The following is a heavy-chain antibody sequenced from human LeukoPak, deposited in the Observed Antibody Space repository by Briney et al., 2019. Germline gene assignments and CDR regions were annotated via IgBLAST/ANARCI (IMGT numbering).Heavy chain of an antibody. CDR3: ARDATTEIGTVYMDV. V-gene: IGHV3-48*03. CDR1: GFSFSDYE. CDR2: ISTSGNII. J-gene: IGHJ6*03. D-gene: IGHD1-1*01. Sequence: GGSLRLSCAASGFSFSDYEMNWVRQAPGKGLEWVLHISTSGNIIHYADSVKGRFTISRDNAKNSLYLQMNSLRAEDTALYFCARDATTEIGTVYMDVWGKGTTVTVSS.